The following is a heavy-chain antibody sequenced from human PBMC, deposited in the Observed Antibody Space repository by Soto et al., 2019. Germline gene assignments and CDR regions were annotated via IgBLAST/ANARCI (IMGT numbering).Heavy chain of an antibody. V-gene: IGHV1-69*12. CDR1: GGTFSSYA. CDR3: ARDLDSSSWYYYYYGMDV. CDR2: IIPIFGTA. J-gene: IGHJ6*02. D-gene: IGHD6-13*01. Sequence: QVQLVQSGAEVKKPGSSVKVPCKASGGTFSSYAISWVRQAPGQGLEWMGGIIPIFGTANYAQKFQGRVTITADESTSTAYMELGSLRSEDTAVYYCARDLDSSSWYYYYYGMDVWGQGTTVTVSS.